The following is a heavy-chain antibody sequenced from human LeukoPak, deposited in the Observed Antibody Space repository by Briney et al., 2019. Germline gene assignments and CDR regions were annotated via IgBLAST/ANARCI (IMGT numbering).Heavy chain of an antibody. CDR2: ITSSSSYI. CDR1: GFNFGSYS. CDR3: AKNGVDIVVVVAATDWYFDL. Sequence: GGSLRLSCAASGFNFGSYSMTWVRQAPGKGLEWVSSITSSSSYIYYADSVKGRFTISRDNAKNSLFLQMNSLRAEDTAVYYCAKNGVDIVVVVAATDWYFDLWGRGTLVTVSS. V-gene: IGHV3-21*04. J-gene: IGHJ2*01. D-gene: IGHD2-15*01.